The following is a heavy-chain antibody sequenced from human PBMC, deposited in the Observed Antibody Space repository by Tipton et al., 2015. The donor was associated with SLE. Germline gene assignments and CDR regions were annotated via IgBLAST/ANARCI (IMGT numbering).Heavy chain of an antibody. D-gene: IGHD4-11*01. CDR1: GGFLSSNY. J-gene: IGHJ4*02. CDR2: IYYTGFS. CDR3: ARFDYSNWDDY. Sequence: TLSLTCTVSGGFLSSNYWSWIRQPPGKGLEWIGFIYYTGFSNSNPSLRSRVTLSVDTSKSQLSLKLSSVTAADTAVYFCARFDYSNWDDYWGQGTLVTVSS. V-gene: IGHV4-59*13.